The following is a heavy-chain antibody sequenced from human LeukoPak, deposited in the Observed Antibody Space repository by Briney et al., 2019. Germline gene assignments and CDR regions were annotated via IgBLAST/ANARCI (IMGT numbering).Heavy chain of an antibody. CDR3: ARAEEYGDIGFDY. J-gene: IGHJ4*02. CDR1: GYSFTSYG. Sequence: GESLKISCKGSGYSFTSYGISWVRQAPGQGLEWMGWISAYNGNTNYAQKLQGRVTMTTDTSTSTAYMELRSLRSDDTAVYYCARAEEYGDIGFDYWGQGTLVTVSS. CDR2: ISAYNGNT. V-gene: IGHV1-18*01. D-gene: IGHD4-17*01.